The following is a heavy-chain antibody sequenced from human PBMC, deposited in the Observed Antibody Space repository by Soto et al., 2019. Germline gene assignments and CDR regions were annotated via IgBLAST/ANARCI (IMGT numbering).Heavy chain of an antibody. J-gene: IGHJ4*02. V-gene: IGHV3-30*18. CDR3: AKDLTDLLLWFGELKNY. CDR2: ISYDGSNK. D-gene: IGHD3-10*01. Sequence: PGGSLRLSCAASGFTFSSYGMHWVRQAPGKGLEWVAVISYDGSNKYYADSVKGRFTISRDNSKNTLYLQMNSLRAEDTAVYYCAKDLTDLLLWFGELKNYWGQGTLVTVS. CDR1: GFTFSSYG.